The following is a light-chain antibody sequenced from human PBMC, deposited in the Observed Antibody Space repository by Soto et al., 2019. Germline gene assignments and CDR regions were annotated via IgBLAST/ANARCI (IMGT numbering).Light chain of an antibody. V-gene: IGKV1-33*01. CDR1: QDISNY. Sequence: DIQMTQSPSSLSASVGDRVTITCQASQDISNYLNWYQQKPGKAPKLLIYDASNLETGVPSRFSGSGSGTDFTFTISSLQPEDIATYYCQHYDNLSLTFGQGTKLEIK. CDR3: QHYDNLSLT. CDR2: DAS. J-gene: IGKJ2*01.